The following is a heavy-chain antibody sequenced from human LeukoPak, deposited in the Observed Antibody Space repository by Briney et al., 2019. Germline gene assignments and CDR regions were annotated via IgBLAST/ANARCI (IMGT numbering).Heavy chain of an antibody. CDR2: ISRDSGTI. D-gene: IGHD6-13*01. CDR3: AKAYSSSWYYLWF. Sequence: PGGSLRLSCAASGFIFNDYAMHWVRQAPGKGLEWVSGISRDSGTIVYADSVKGRFTISRDNSKNTLFLQVNSLRAEDTAVYYCAKAYSSSWYYLWFWGQGTLVTVSS. J-gene: IGHJ4*02. CDR1: GFIFNDYA. V-gene: IGHV3-9*01.